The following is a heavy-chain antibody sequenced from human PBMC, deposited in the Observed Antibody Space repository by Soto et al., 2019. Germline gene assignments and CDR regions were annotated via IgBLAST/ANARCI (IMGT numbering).Heavy chain of an antibody. D-gene: IGHD3-22*01. CDR2: IIPMLGIA. CDR1: GGSFSDYA. Sequence: QVQLVQSGAEVKKPGSSVKVSCQASGGSFSDYAISWVRQAPGQGLEWMGGIIPMLGIADNAQKFQGRFIITADDYTQTVYMELGGLRSADTAVYYCARDGDYFNISGFQRDNHYYGMDVWGPGTTVTVAS. CDR3: ARDGDYFNISGFQRDNHYYGMDV. V-gene: IGHV1-69*01. J-gene: IGHJ6*02.